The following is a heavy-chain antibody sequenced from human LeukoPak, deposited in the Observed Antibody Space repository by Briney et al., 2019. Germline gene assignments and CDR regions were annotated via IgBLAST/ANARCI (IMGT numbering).Heavy chain of an antibody. J-gene: IGHJ5*01. D-gene: IGHD5-12*01. CDR2: VYYGRTT. CDR3: VRHDGRGGATMGAFDS. V-gene: IGHV4-39*01. CDR1: AASFISSSRH. Sequence: PSETLSLTCTVSAASFISSSRHWGWIRQSPGKGLEWIGTVYYGRTTYYNPSLDGRVTISLDTSANHFSLQLNSVTAAGTAVYYCVRHDGRGGATMGAFDSWGQGSLVTVSS.